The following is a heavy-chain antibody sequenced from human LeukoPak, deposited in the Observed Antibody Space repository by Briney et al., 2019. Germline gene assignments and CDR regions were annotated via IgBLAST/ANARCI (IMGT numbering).Heavy chain of an antibody. CDR1: GGSISSGGYY. CDR2: IYYSGST. D-gene: IGHD5-12*01. V-gene: IGHV4-31*03. CDR3: ARGDIVATRYWFDP. Sequence: SETLSLTCTVSGGSISSGGYYWSWIRQHPGKGLEWIGYIYYSGSTYYNPSLKSRVTISVDTSKNQFSLKLSSVTAADTAVYYCARGDIVATRYWFDPWGQGTLVTVSS. J-gene: IGHJ5*02.